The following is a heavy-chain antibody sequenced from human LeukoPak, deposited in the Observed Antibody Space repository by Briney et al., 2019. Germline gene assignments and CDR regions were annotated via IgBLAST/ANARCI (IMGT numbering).Heavy chain of an antibody. CDR2: IYHSGST. CDR3: ARDEYFDWLPPVGY. D-gene: IGHD3-9*01. Sequence: SETLSLTCAVSGGSISSSNWWSWVRQPPGKGLEWIGEIYHSGSTNYNPSLKSRVTISVDKSKNQFSLKLSSVTAADTAVYYCARDEYFDWLPPVGYWGQGTLVTVSS. V-gene: IGHV4-4*02. CDR1: GGSISSSNW. J-gene: IGHJ4*02.